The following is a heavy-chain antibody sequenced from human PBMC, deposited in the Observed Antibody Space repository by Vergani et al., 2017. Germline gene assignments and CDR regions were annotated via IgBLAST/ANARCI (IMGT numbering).Heavy chain of an antibody. J-gene: IGHJ4*02. CDR3: ARGVRHERAPVAVDY. CDR1: GFTVSSNY. Sequence: EVQLVETGGGLIQPGGSLRLSCAASGFTVSSNYMSWVRQAPGKGLEWVSVIYSGGSTYYADSVKGRFTISRDNSKNTLYLQMNSLRAEDTAVYYCARGVRHERAPVAVDYWGQGTLVTVSS. V-gene: IGHV3-53*02. CDR2: IYSGGST. D-gene: IGHD6-19*01.